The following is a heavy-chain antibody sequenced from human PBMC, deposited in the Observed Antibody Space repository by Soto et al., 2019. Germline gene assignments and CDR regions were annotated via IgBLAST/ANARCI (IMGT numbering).Heavy chain of an antibody. CDR1: GGTFSSYA. V-gene: IGHV1-69*01. D-gene: IGHD2-15*01. J-gene: IGHJ4*02. CDR3: AREQCSGGSCYYDY. Sequence: QVQLVQSGAEVKKPGSSVKVSCKASGGTFSSYAISWVRQAPGQGLEWMGGIIPIFGTANYAQKFQGRVTITADESTSTADMELSSLRSEDTAVYYCAREQCSGGSCYYDYWGQGTLVTVSS. CDR2: IIPIFGTA.